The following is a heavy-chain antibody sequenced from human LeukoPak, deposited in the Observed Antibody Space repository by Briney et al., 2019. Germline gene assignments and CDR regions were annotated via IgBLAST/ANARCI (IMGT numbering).Heavy chain of an antibody. J-gene: IGHJ4*02. V-gene: IGHV3-30*02. CDR3: ARDVDYANPRHDY. CDR1: GFTFSSYG. CDR2: IRYGGRNK. Sequence: GGSLRLSCAASGFTFSSYGMHWVRQAPGKGLGWVAFIRYGGRNKYYADSVKGRFTISRDNSKNTLYLQMNSLRAEDTAVYYCARDVDYANPRHDYWGQGTLVTVSS. D-gene: IGHD4/OR15-4a*01.